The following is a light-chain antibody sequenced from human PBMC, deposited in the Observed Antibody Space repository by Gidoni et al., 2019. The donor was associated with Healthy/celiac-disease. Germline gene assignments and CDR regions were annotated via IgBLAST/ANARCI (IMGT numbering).Light chain of an antibody. CDR1: SSDVGGYNY. V-gene: IGLV2-14*01. CDR2: EVS. J-gene: IGLJ2*01. CDR3: SSYTSSSSVV. Sequence: QSALTQPASVSGSPGQSITISCTGTSSDVGGYNYVSWYQQHPGKAPKLMIYEVSNRPSGVSTRFSGSKSGKTASLTISGLQAEDEADYYCSSYTSSSSVVFGGGTKLTVL.